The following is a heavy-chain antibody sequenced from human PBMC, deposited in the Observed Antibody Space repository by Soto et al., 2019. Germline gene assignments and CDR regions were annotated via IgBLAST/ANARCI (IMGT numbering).Heavy chain of an antibody. CDR1: GFIFDDYA. CDR3: AKERGDDYSDYVIDY. CDR2: ISWNSGSK. D-gene: IGHD4-17*01. V-gene: IGHV3-9*01. J-gene: IGHJ4*02. Sequence: EMQLVESGGGLVQPGRSLRLSCAASGFIFDDYAMHWVRQAPGKGLEWVSGISWNSGSKGYADSVKGRLTISRDNTKNSLFLQMKSLRAEDTALYYCAKERGDDYSDYVIDYWGQGTLVTVSP.